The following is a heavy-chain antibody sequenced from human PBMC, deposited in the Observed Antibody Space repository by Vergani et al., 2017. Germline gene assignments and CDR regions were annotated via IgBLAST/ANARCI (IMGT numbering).Heavy chain of an antibody. CDR3: ARQKDYCMDV. J-gene: IGHJ6*03. V-gene: IGHV4-4*07. Sequence: VQLQESGPGLLKPSETLSLTCSVSGASISSYFWSWIRQPAGKGLEWLGRVHTDGTAYYNPSLRTRVRLSADLSQSQFSLKMTSLTAADTAVYFCARQKDYCMDVWGKGATVTVS. CDR1: GASISSYF. CDR2: VHTDGTA.